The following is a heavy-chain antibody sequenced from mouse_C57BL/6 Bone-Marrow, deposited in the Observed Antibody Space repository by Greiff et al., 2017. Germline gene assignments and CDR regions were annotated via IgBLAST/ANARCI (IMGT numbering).Heavy chain of an antibody. V-gene: IGHV1-72*01. CDR1: GYTFTSSW. CDR3: ARVRGLRLFAY. CDR2: IDPNSGGT. Sequence: QVQLQQPGAELVKPGASVKLSCKASGYTFTSSWMHWVKQRPGRGLEWIGRIDPNSGGTKYNEKFKSKATLTVAKPSSTAYLQLGRLRSTDSAVYYCARVRGLRLFAYWGQGTLVTVSA. J-gene: IGHJ3*01. D-gene: IGHD2-4*01.